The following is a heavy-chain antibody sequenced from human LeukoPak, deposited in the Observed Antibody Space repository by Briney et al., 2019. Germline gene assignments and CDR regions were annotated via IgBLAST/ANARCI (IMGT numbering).Heavy chain of an antibody. CDR1: GGSVSSGSYY. J-gene: IGHJ4*02. V-gene: IGHV4-61*01. CDR3: ARYYDSSGYYYDY. Sequence: SETLSLTCTVSGGSVSSGSYYWSWIRQPPGKGLEWIGYIYYSGSTNYNPSLKSRATISVDTSKNQFSLKLSSVTAADTAVYYCARYYDSSGYYYDYWGQGTLVTVSS. CDR2: IYYSGST. D-gene: IGHD3-22*01.